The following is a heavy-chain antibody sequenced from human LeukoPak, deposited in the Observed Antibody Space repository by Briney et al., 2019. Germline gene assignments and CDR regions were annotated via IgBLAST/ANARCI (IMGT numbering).Heavy chain of an antibody. D-gene: IGHD5-18*01. Sequence: GGSLRLSCAGSGFSFSSYAMNWVRQAPGKGLEWVSGISGSGGRTDYADSVKGRFTNSRDNSKNTLYLQMNSLRAEDTAVYYCAKGGRYSYGRNYFDYWGQGTLVTVSS. V-gene: IGHV3-23*01. CDR2: ISGSGGRT. CDR1: GFSFSSYA. CDR3: AKGGRYSYGRNYFDY. J-gene: IGHJ4*02.